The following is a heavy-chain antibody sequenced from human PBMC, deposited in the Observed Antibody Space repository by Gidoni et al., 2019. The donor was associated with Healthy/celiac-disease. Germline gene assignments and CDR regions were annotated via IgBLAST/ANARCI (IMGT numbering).Heavy chain of an antibody. CDR2: LYYSGST. CDR1: GGSISSSSHY. Sequence: QLQLQESGPGLVKPSETLSLTCPVSGGSISSSSHYWGWIRQPPGKGLEWIGSLYYSGSTYYNPSLKSRFSISVDTSKNQFSLKLSSVTAADTAVYYCARRLVPVPAAFFWFDPWGQGTLVTVSS. J-gene: IGHJ5*02. CDR3: ARRLVPVPAAFFWFDP. D-gene: IGHD2-2*01. V-gene: IGHV4-39*01.